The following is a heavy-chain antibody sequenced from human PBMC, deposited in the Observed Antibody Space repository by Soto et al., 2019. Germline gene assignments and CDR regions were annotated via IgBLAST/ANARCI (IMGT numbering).Heavy chain of an antibody. CDR3: ARPAGYIRDWYYFDI. V-gene: IGHV1-2*02. CDR1: GYTFIDYY. J-gene: IGHJ4*02. CDR2: ISPKSGGT. D-gene: IGHD3-9*01. Sequence: ASVKVSCKASGYTFIDYYMHWVRQAPGQGFEWMGRISPKSGGTNYAQKFQGRVTMTWDTSLNTAYMELSSLISEDTAVYYCARPAGYIRDWYYFDIWGPGTRVTVSS.